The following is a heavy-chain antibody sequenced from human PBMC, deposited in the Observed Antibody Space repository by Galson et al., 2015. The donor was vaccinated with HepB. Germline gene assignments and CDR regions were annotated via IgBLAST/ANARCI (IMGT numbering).Heavy chain of an antibody. CDR2: ISSRSNYI. CDR1: GFTFRSYN. D-gene: IGHD2-2*01. Sequence: SLRLSCAASGFTFRSYNMNWVRQAPGKGLEWVSCISSRSNYIYYADSVKGRFTISRDNAKNSLYLQMNSLRAEDTAVYYCATDIVVVPAATMGYYFDYWGQGTLVTVSS. CDR3: ATDIVVVPAATMGYYFDY. J-gene: IGHJ4*02. V-gene: IGHV3-21*01.